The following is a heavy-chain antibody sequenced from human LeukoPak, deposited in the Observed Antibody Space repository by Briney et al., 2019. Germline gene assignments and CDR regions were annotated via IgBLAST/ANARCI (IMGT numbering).Heavy chain of an antibody. Sequence: SETLSLTCTVSGGSISSYYWSWIRQPPGKGLEWIGYIYYSGSTNYNPSLKSRVTISVDTSKNQFSLKLSSVTAADTAVYYCAKLVAGTREDAFDIWGQGTMVTVSS. CDR3: AKLVAGTREDAFDI. V-gene: IGHV4-59*08. D-gene: IGHD6-19*01. CDR2: IYYSGST. J-gene: IGHJ3*02. CDR1: GGSISSYY.